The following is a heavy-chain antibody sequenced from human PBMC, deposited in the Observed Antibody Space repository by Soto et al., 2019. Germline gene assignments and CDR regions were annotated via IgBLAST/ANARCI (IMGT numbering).Heavy chain of an antibody. CDR3: AKESSSGWSFDY. Sequence: EVQLLESGGGLVQPGGSLRLSFAASGFTFSTYAMHWVRKAPGKGLEWVSGISGSGDSTYYADSVKGRFTVSRDNSKNTLYLQMNSLRGEDTAVFYCAKESSSGWSFDYWGQGTLVTVSP. V-gene: IGHV3-23*01. D-gene: IGHD6-19*01. CDR1: GFTFSTYA. J-gene: IGHJ4*02. CDR2: ISGSGDST.